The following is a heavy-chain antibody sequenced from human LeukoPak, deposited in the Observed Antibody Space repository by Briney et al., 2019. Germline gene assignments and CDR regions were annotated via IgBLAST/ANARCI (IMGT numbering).Heavy chain of an antibody. Sequence: SVKVSCKASGGTFSSYAISWVRQAPGQGLEGTGGIIPIFGTANYAQKFQGRVTITADESTSTAYMELSSLRSEDTAVYYCARDWAAYCGGDCYSELYYYGMDVWGQGTTVTVSS. J-gene: IGHJ6*02. D-gene: IGHD2-21*02. CDR1: GGTFSSYA. V-gene: IGHV1-69*13. CDR2: IIPIFGTA. CDR3: ARDWAAYCGGDCYSELYYYGMDV.